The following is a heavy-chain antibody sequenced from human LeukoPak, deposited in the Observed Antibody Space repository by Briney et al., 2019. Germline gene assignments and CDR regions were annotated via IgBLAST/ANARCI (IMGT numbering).Heavy chain of an antibody. J-gene: IGHJ4*02. Sequence: SGPTLFNPPPTLTLTCTFSGFSLSTSGVGVGWIRQPPGRALEWVALIYWNDDRRYSPSLKSRLTITKDTSKKQVVLTMTNMDPVDTATYYCAQVTYFYDSTGGTFDYWGQGTLVTVSS. D-gene: IGHD3-22*01. CDR3: AQVTYFYDSTGGTFDY. CDR1: GFSLSTSGVG. CDR2: IYWNDDR. V-gene: IGHV2-5*01.